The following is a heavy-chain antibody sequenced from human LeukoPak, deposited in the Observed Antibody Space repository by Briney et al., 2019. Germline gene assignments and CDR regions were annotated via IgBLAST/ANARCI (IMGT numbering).Heavy chain of an antibody. CDR1: GFTFGTHW. CDR2: INNDGTTT. V-gene: IGHV3-74*01. Sequence: GGSLRLSCAASGFTFGTHWMHRVRQAPGKGLVWVSCINNDGTTTNYADSVKGRFTISRDNAKSTLYLQMNSLRAEDTAVYYCLSCISPNCYEFWGQGVPVTVSS. CDR3: LSCISPNCYEF. J-gene: IGHJ4*02. D-gene: IGHD2-2*01.